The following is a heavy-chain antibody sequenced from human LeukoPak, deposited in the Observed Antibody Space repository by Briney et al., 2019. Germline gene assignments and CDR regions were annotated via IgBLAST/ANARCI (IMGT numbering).Heavy chain of an antibody. CDR2: ISGSGDST. V-gene: IGHV3-23*01. J-gene: IGHJ5*02. D-gene: IGHD3-10*01. CDR3: AKGGSYYTSSWFDP. CDR1: GFXLSSYP. Sequence: GGSLRLSCAASGFXLSSYPISWVRQAPGKGLEWVSAISGSGDSTYYADSVKGRFTISRDNSKNTLYLQMNSLRAEDTALYYCAKGGSYYTSSWFDPWGQGTLVTVSS.